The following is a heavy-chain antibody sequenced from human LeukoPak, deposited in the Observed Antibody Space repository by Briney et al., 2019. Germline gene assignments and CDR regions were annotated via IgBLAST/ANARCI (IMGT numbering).Heavy chain of an antibody. J-gene: IGHJ5*02. CDR3: ARDIPVDSRSSVPKPVRDS. Sequence: GGSLRLSCAASGFTISYNYMSWVRQAPGKGLQWVSVIYSNTSAYYADSVKGRFTISRHNSKNTLYLQMTSTRAEDTSVYYCARDIPVDSRSSVPKPVRDSWGQGTLVTVSS. CDR1: GFTISYNY. D-gene: IGHD6-6*01. CDR2: IYSNTSA. V-gene: IGHV3-53*04.